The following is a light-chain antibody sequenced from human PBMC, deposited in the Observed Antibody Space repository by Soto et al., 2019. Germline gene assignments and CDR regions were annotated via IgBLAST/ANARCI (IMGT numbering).Light chain of an antibody. CDR1: QSVSSSY. V-gene: IGKV3-20*01. Sequence: EIVLTQSPGTLSLSPGERATLSCRASQSVSSSYLAWYQQKPGQAPRLLIYGAFSRATGIPDRFSGSGSGTDFTLTISRLEPEDFAVYYCQQYGSSPRFTFGPGTKVDI. CDR3: QQYGSSPRFT. J-gene: IGKJ3*01. CDR2: GAF.